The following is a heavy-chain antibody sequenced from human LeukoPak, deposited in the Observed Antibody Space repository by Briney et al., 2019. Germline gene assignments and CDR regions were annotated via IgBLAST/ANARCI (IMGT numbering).Heavy chain of an antibody. CDR1: GFTFSSYA. J-gene: IGHJ6*02. CDR3: AKDKKYYDSSGSPYYYYGMDV. Sequence: GSLRLSCAASGFTFSSYAMSWVRQAPGKGLEWVSVISGSGGSTYYADSVKGRFTISRDKSKNTLYLQMNSLRAEDTAVYYCAKDKKYYDSSGSPYYYYGMDVWGQGTTVTVSS. CDR2: ISGSGGST. D-gene: IGHD3-22*01. V-gene: IGHV3-23*01.